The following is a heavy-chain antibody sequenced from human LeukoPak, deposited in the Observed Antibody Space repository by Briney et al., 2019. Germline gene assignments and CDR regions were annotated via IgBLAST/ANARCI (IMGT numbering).Heavy chain of an antibody. D-gene: IGHD5/OR15-5a*01. Sequence: SQTLSLTCTVSGGSISSGSYYWSWIRQPAGKGLEWIGRIYTSGSTNYNPSLKSRVTISVDTSKNQFSLKLTSVTAADTAVYYCARGMTWVSKGWFDPWGPGTQVTVSS. V-gene: IGHV4-61*02. CDR1: GGSISSGSYY. J-gene: IGHJ5*02. CDR2: IYTSGST. CDR3: ARGMTWVSKGWFDP.